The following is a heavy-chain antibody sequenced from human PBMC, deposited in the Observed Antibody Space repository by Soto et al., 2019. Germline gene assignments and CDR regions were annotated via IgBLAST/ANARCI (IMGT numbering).Heavy chain of an antibody. CDR1: GYTFNSYY. Sequence: QVQLVQSGAEVKKPGASVKVSCKASGYTFNSYYIHWVRQAPGQGLEWMGWINPNSDVTGYAQSFQGRVTMTRNMSMTTAYMDLTRLRSDDTAVYYCVRVGLNRNYDFDFWGQGTLITVSS. CDR3: VRVGLNRNYDFDF. CDR2: INPNSDVT. J-gene: IGHJ4*02. D-gene: IGHD3-16*01. V-gene: IGHV1-2*02.